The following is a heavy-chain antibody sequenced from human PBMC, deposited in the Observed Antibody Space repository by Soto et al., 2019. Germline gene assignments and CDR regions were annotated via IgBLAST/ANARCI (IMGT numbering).Heavy chain of an antibody. CDR2: IWYDGSNK. CDR3: ARDDSGFSGSHYIDYFNY. V-gene: IGHV3-33*01. J-gene: IGHJ4*02. D-gene: IGHD1-26*01. Sequence: GGSLRLSCAASGFTFSNYGMHWVRQAPGKGLEWVAIIWYDGSNKYFADSVKGRFTISRDNSKNTLFLQMNSLRAEDTAVYYCARDDSGFSGSHYIDYFNYWGQGALVTVSS. CDR1: GFTFSNYG.